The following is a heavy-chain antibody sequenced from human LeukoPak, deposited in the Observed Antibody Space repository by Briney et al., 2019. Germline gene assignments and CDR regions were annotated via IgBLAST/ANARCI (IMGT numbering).Heavy chain of an antibody. CDR1: GDSVSSNSAA. D-gene: IGHD3-22*01. V-gene: IGHV6-1*01. CDR2: TYYRSKWYN. Sequence: SQTLSLTCAISGDSVSSNSAAWNWIRQSPSRGLEWLGRTYYRSKWYNDYAVPVKSRITINPDTSKNQFSLQLNSVTPEDTAVYYCARDPWDGSSGYGNWFDPWGQGTLVTVSS. J-gene: IGHJ5*02. CDR3: ARDPWDGSSGYGNWFDP.